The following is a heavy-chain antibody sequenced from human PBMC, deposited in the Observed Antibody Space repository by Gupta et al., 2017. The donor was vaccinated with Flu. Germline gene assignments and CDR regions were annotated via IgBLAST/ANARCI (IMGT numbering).Heavy chain of an antibody. CDR1: GFTFSSYA. J-gene: IGHJ4*02. Sequence: EVQLLESGGGLVQPGGSLRLSCAASGFTFSSYAMSWVRQAPGKGLEWVSAISGSGGSTYYADSVKGRFSISRDNSKNTLYLQMNSLRAEDTAVYYCARSRAAPLGWWDYWGQGTLVTVSS. V-gene: IGHV3-23*01. CDR3: ARSRAAPLGWWDY. D-gene: IGHD6-6*01. CDR2: ISGSGGST.